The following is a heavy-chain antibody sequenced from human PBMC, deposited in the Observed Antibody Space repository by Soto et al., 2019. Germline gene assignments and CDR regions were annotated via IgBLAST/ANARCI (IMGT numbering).Heavy chain of an antibody. V-gene: IGHV3-23*01. Sequence: RRSPRLACVAYGLTFSVSAMTWVRQAPGKGLEWVSTTGISGRTTYYGDSVKGRFTVSRDNSKNTLDLQMSSLRAEDTAVYYCATVHNTSRSFNYWGRGTLVTVSS. J-gene: IGHJ4*02. D-gene: IGHD1-20*01. CDR1: GLTFSVSA. CDR3: ATVHNTSRSFNY. CDR2: TGISGRTT.